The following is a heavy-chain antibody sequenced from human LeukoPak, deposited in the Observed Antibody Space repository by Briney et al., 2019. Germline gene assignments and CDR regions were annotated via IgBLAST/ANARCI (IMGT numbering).Heavy chain of an antibody. V-gene: IGHV1-69*04. CDR3: ARDVAIFGVVIIDY. D-gene: IGHD3-3*01. Sequence: GASVNVSCKASGGTFSSYTISWVQQAPGQGLEWMGRIIPILGIPNYAQKFQGRVTITADKSTSTAYMELSSLRSEDTAVYYCARDVAIFGVVIIDYWGQGTLVTVSS. J-gene: IGHJ4*02. CDR1: GGTFSSYT. CDR2: IIPILGIP.